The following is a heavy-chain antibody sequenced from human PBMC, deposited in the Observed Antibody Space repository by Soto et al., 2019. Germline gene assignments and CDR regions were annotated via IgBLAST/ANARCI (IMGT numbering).Heavy chain of an antibody. V-gene: IGHV3-30-3*01. CDR1: GFTFSSYA. D-gene: IGHD2-15*01. CDR2: ISYDGSNK. J-gene: IGHJ6*02. CDR3: ERAHVVVAATFRASYYGMDV. Sequence: QVQLVESGGGVVQPGRSLRLSCAASGFTFSSYAMHWVRQAPGKGLEWVAVISYDGSNKYYADSVKGRFTISRDNSKNTLYLQMNSLRAEDTAVYYCERAHVVVAATFRASYYGMDVWGQGTTVTVSS.